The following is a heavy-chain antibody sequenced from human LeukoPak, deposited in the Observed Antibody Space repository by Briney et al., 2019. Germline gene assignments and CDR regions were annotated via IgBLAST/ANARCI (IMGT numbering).Heavy chain of an antibody. D-gene: IGHD3-22*01. Sequence: GGSLRLSCAASGFTFSSYAMNWVRQAPGKGLEWVSSISGSGDSTYYVDSVKGRFTISRDISKNTLYLQMNSLRAEDTAVYYCASRDYYDSSGYYPGDYWGQGTLVTVSS. V-gene: IGHV3-23*01. CDR2: ISGSGDST. CDR3: ASRDYYDSSGYYPGDY. J-gene: IGHJ4*02. CDR1: GFTFSSYA.